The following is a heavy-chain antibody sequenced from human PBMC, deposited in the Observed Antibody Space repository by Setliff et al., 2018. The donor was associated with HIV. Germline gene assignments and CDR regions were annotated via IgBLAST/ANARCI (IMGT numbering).Heavy chain of an antibody. CDR2: ISSSSNTK. V-gene: IGHV3-48*01. CDR1: GFSFGDFA. J-gene: IGHJ4*02. D-gene: IGHD3-10*01. CDR3: AALGSHYYGSGTYFPGY. Sequence: AGGSLRLSCTASGFSFGDFALNWVRQAPGKGLEWVSYISSSSNTKYYADSVKGRFTISRDNSKNTLYLQMNSLRPEDTAVYYCAALGSHYYGSGTYFPGYWGQGTLVTVSS.